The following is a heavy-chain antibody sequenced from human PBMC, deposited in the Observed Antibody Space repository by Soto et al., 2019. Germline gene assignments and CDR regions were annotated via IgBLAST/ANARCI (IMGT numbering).Heavy chain of an antibody. Sequence: SETLSLTCTVSGGSISSGGYYWSLIRQHPGKGLEWIGYIYYSGSTYYNPSLKSRVTISVDTSKNQFSLKLSSVTAADTAVYYCARGVGIVEGAFDIWGQGTMVTVSS. V-gene: IGHV4-31*03. D-gene: IGHD3-22*01. J-gene: IGHJ3*02. CDR2: IYYSGST. CDR3: ARGVGIVEGAFDI. CDR1: GGSISSGGYY.